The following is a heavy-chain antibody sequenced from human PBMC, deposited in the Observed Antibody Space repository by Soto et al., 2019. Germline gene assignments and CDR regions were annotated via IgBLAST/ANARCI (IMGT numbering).Heavy chain of an antibody. Sequence: EVQLLESGGGLVQPGGSLRLSCAASGFTFSSYDMSWVRQAPGKGLEWVSAISGSGGSTYYADSVKGRFTISRDNSKNTRYLQMNSLRAEDTAVYYCAKEVTMVRGVRTRFLDYWGQGALVTVSS. CDR1: GFTFSSYD. CDR2: ISGSGGST. D-gene: IGHD3-10*01. J-gene: IGHJ4*02. V-gene: IGHV3-23*01. CDR3: AKEVTMVRGVRTRFLDY.